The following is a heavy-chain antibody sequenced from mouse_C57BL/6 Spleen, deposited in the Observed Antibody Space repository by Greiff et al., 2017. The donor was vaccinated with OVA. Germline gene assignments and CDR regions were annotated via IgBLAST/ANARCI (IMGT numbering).Heavy chain of an antibody. CDR3: ARWGYDYDNYAMDY. Sequence: QVQLQQSGAELVKPGASVKMSCKASGYTFTSYWITWVKQRPGQGLEWIGDIYPGSGSTNYNEKFKSKATLTVDTSSSTAYMQLSSLTSEDSAVYYCARWGYDYDNYAMDYWGQGTSVTVSS. D-gene: IGHD2-4*01. J-gene: IGHJ4*01. CDR1: GYTFTSYW. V-gene: IGHV1-55*01. CDR2: IYPGSGST.